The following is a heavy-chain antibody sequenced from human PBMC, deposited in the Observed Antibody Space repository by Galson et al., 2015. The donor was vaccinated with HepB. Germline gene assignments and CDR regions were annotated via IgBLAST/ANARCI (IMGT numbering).Heavy chain of an antibody. CDR1: GFTFSSYG. D-gene: IGHD3-22*01. CDR3: ARAYYYDSSGYSH. CDR2: ISYDGSNK. V-gene: IGHV3-30*03. Sequence: SLRLSCAASGFTFSSYGMHWVRQAPGKGLEWVAVISYDGSNKYYADSVKGRFTISRDNSKNTLYLQMNSLRAEDTAVYYCARAYYYDSSGYSHWGQGTLVTVSS. J-gene: IGHJ4*02.